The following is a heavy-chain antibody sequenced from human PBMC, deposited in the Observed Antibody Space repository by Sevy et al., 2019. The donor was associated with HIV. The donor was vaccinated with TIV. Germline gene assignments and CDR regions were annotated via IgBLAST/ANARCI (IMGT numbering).Heavy chain of an antibody. CDR1: GYSISSGYY. Sequence: SQTLSLTCVVSGYSISSGYYWGWIRQPPGKGLEWIGSISHSGSTYYNPSLKSRVTISVDTSKNQFSLKLSSVTAAHTAVYYCARVWSGSTYYYYYGLDVWGQGTTVTVSS. J-gene: IGHJ6*02. CDR3: ARVWSGSTYYYYYGLDV. D-gene: IGHD1-26*01. V-gene: IGHV4-38-2*01. CDR2: ISHSGST.